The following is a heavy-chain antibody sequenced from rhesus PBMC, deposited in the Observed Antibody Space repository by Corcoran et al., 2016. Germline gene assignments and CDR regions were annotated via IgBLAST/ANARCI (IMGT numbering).Heavy chain of an antibody. V-gene: IGHV4-165*02. CDR1: GGSISRSY. CDR2: IAGTPVST. D-gene: IGHD1-26*01. CDR3: ARNKNYVLISGSGSLDV. Sequence: QVQLQESGPGLVKPSETLSLTCVVSGGSISRSYWNWIRQPPGKGLEWIGYIAGTPVSTYYHPPLKYRSTISADTSRNQFSLKLNFMTAADTAVYYCARNKNYVLISGSGSLDVWGRGVLVTVSS. J-gene: IGHJ5-2*02.